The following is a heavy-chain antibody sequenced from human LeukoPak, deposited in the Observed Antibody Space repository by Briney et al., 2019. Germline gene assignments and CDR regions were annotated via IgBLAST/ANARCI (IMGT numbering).Heavy chain of an antibody. Sequence: ASVKVSCKASGYTFKNYDINWVRQATGQGLEWMGWMNPKSGNTGFAQKFQDRVSMTRDTSINTAYMELTSRRSGDTAVYYCARATPGGLHGYSFDYWGQGTVVTVYS. CDR2: MNPKSGNT. CDR1: GYTFKNYD. V-gene: IGHV1-8*02. D-gene: IGHD5-24*01. J-gene: IGHJ4*02. CDR3: ARATPGGLHGYSFDY.